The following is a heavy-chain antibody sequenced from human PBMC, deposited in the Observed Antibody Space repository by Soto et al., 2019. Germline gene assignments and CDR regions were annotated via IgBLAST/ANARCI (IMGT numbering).Heavy chain of an antibody. Sequence: QVHLVQSGAEVKKPGSSVKVSCKASGGTFSPYTINWVRQAPGQGLEWMGRIIPFLGVTNHAQKFQDRVTITADKSTSTAYLEFRSLRSEDTAVYYCTRDWDNSLSTREFRRLWGQATLVTVSS. V-gene: IGHV1-69*08. J-gene: IGHJ4*02. D-gene: IGHD1-26*01. CDR2: IIPFLGVT. CDR3: TRDWDNSLSTREFRRL. CDR1: GGTFSPYT.